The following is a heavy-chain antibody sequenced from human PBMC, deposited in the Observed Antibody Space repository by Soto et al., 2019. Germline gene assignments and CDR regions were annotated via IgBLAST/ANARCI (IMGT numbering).Heavy chain of an antibody. V-gene: IGHV1-58*01. J-gene: IGHJ6*02. CDR2: IVVGSGNT. CDR3: AAGVISTSPFSWYYGMDV. CDR1: GFTFTSSA. D-gene: IGHD2-2*01. Sequence: QMQLVQSGPEVKKPGTSVKVSCKASGFTFTSSAVQWVRQARGQRLEWIGWIVVGSGNTNYAQKFQERVTITRDMSTSTAYMERSSLRSEDTAVYYCAAGVISTSPFSWYYGMDVWGQWTPVTVSS.